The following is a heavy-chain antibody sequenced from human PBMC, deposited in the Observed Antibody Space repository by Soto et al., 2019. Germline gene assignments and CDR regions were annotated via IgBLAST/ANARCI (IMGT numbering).Heavy chain of an antibody. V-gene: IGHV1-69*06. Sequence: SVKVSCKASGGTFSSYAISWVRQAPGQGLEWMGGIIPIFGTANYAQKFQGRVTITADKSTSTAYMELSSLRSEDTAVYYCARGSVVVTRRWFDPWGQGTLVTVSS. J-gene: IGHJ5*02. CDR1: GGTFSSYA. D-gene: IGHD2-21*02. CDR2: IIPIFGTA. CDR3: ARGSVVVTRRWFDP.